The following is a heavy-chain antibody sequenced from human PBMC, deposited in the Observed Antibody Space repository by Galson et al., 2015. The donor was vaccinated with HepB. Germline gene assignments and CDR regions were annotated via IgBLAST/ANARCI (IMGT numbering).Heavy chain of an antibody. CDR2: IKQDGSEK. V-gene: IGHV3-7*03. Sequence: SLRLSCAASGFTFSSYWMSWVRQAPGKGLEWVTNIKQDGSEKYYVDSVKGRFTISRDNAKNSLYLQMNSLRAEDTAVYYCARELGWFGELYGSYYYYGMDVWGQGTTVTVSS. D-gene: IGHD3-10*01. J-gene: IGHJ6*02. CDR3: ARELGWFGELYGSYYYYGMDV. CDR1: GFTFSSYW.